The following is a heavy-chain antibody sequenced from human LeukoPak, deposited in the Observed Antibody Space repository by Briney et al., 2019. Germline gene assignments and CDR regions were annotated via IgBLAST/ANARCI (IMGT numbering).Heavy chain of an antibody. V-gene: IGHV4-34*01. CDR3: ARQRYVLRFLEWLFTSDY. CDR1: GGSFSGYY. J-gene: IGHJ4*02. Sequence: SETLSLTCAVYGGSFSGYYWSWIRQPPGKGLEWIGEINHSGSTNYNPSLKSRVTISVDTSKNQFSLKLSSVTAADTAVYYCARQRYVLRFLEWLFTSDYWGQGTLVTVSS. D-gene: IGHD3-3*01. CDR2: INHSGST.